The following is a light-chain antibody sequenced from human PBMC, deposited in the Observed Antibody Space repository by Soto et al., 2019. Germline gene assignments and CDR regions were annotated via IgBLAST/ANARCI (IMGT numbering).Light chain of an antibody. CDR2: DVS. J-gene: IGLJ2*01. CDR3: SSYTRSSTPV. CDR1: SSDVGGYNY. V-gene: IGLV2-14*01. Sequence: QSALTQPASVSGSPGQSITISCTGTSSDVGGYNYVSWYQQHPGKAPKLMIYDVSNRPSGVSNRFSGSKSGNTASLTIYGLQAEDEADYYCSSYTRSSTPVFGGGTKLTVL.